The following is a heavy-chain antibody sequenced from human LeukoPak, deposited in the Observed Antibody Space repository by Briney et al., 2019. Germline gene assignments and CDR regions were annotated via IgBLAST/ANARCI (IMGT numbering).Heavy chain of an antibody. Sequence: SETLSLTCTVSGGSIRSSYYYWGWIRQPPGKGLEWTGYIYYSGSTYYNPSLKSRVTISVDTSKNHFSLKLSSVTAADTAVYYCARMSGRESSGYYLDYWGQGTLVTVSS. CDR1: GGSIRSSYYY. V-gene: IGHV4-31*03. CDR2: IYYSGST. D-gene: IGHD3-22*01. J-gene: IGHJ4*02. CDR3: ARMSGRESSGYYLDY.